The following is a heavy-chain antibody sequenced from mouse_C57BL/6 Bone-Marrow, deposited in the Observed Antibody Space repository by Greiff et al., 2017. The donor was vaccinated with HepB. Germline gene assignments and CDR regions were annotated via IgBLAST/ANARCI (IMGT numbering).Heavy chain of an antibody. CDR1: GYTFTNYW. V-gene: IGHV1-63*01. J-gene: IGHJ2*01. D-gene: IGHD1-1*01. CDR3: AITTVVAGNYFDY. CDR2: IYPGGGYT. Sequence: VQLQQSGAELVRPGPSVKMSCKASGYTFTNYWIGWAKQRPGHGLEWIGDIYPGGGYTNYNEKFKGKATLTADKSSSTAYMQFSSLTSEDSAIYYCAITTVVAGNYFDYWGQGTTLTVSS.